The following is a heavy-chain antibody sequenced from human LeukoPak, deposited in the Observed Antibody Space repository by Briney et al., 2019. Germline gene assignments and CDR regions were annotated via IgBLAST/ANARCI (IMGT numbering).Heavy chain of an antibody. CDR3: ARGRAAAGTSHAFDI. CDR2: ISAHNGNT. Sequence: ASVKVSCKASGYTFTSYGISWVRQAPGQGLEWMGWISAHNGNTNYAQKLQGRVTMTTDTSTSTAYMELRSLRSDDTAVYYCARGRAAAGTSHAFDIWGQGTVVTVSS. J-gene: IGHJ3*02. D-gene: IGHD6-13*01. V-gene: IGHV1-18*01. CDR1: GYTFTSYG.